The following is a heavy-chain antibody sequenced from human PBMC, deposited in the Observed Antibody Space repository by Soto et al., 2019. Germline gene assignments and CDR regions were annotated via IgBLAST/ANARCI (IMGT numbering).Heavy chain of an antibody. J-gene: IGHJ6*02. V-gene: IGHV4-59*01. Sequence: PSETLSLTCTVSGGSISSYYWSWIRQPPGKGLEWIGYIYYSGSTNYNPSLKSRVTISVDTSKNQFSLKLSSVTAADTAVYYCAKLYSNKDRGSLINNFPPGAREMYYFSGMDVWGQGTTVTVSS. CDR3: AKLYSNKDRGSLINNFPPGAREMYYFSGMDV. D-gene: IGHD4-4*01. CDR1: GGSISSYY. CDR2: IYYSGST.